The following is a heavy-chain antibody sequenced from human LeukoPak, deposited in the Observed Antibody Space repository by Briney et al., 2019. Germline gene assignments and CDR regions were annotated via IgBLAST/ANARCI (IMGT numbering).Heavy chain of an antibody. CDR3: ASKIMVRGVTVDY. CDR2: IYHSGST. Sequence: SSETLSLTCTVSGYSISSGYYWGWIRQPPGKGLEWIGSIYHSGSTYYNPSLKSRVTISVDTSKNQFSLKLSSVTAADTAVYYCASKIMVRGVTVDYWAREPWSPSPQ. J-gene: IGHJ4*02. V-gene: IGHV4-38-2*02. D-gene: IGHD3-10*01. CDR1: GYSISSGYY.